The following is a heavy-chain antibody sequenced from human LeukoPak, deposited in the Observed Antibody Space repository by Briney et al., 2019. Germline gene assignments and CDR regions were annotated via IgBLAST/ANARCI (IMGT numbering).Heavy chain of an antibody. J-gene: IGHJ6*04. D-gene: IGHD3-16*01. CDR1: GGTFSSYA. V-gene: IGHV1-69*13. Sequence: SVKLSCKASGGTFSSYAISWVRQAPGQGLEWMGGIIPIFGTANYARKFRGRVTITADESTSTAYMELSSLRSEDTAVYYCARTGLGEPNYYGMDVWGKGTTVTVSS. CDR2: IIPIFGTA. CDR3: ARTGLGEPNYYGMDV.